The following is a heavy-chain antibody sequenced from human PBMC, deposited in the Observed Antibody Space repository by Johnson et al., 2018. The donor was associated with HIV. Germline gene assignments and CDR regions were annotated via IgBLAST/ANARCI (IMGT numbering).Heavy chain of an antibody. J-gene: IGHJ3*02. CDR2: IKPDGSEK. CDR1: GFTFTNFW. V-gene: IGHV3-7*05. CDR3: VRGEEGAFDI. Sequence: VQLVESGGALVQPGGSLRLSCAASGFTFTNFWMGWVRQAPGKGLEWVANIKPDGSEKFYVDSVKGRFTISRDNAKNSLFLQMTSLTAEDTAVCSCVRGEEGAFDIWGQGTMVTVSS.